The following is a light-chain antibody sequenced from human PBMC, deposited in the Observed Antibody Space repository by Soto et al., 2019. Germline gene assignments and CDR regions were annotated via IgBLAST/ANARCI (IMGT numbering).Light chain of an antibody. CDR2: GSS. CDR3: QQDCSSPPYT. J-gene: IGKJ2*01. Sequence: EVVLTQSPGTLSLSPGERASLSCRASQSVSNNYLAWYQQKPGQSPKLLIFGSSDRATGIPDRFSGSGSVTDFTLTISSLEPEDFAVYYCQQDCSSPPYTFGQGTKLEIK. V-gene: IGKV3-20*01. CDR1: QSVSNNY.